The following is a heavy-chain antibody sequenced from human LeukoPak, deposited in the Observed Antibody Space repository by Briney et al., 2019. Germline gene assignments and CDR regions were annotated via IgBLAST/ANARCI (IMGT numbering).Heavy chain of an antibody. J-gene: IGHJ4*02. V-gene: IGHV4-59*01. CDR2: IYYSGST. D-gene: IGHD3-3*01. CDR1: GGSISSYY. CDR3: ARGNDFWSGYYLDY. Sequence: PSETLSLTCTDSGGSISSYYWSWVRRPPGKGLEGVGYIYYSGSTNYNPSLKSRVTISVDTSKNQFSLKLSSVTAADTAVYYCARGNDFWSGYYLDYWGQGTLVTVSS.